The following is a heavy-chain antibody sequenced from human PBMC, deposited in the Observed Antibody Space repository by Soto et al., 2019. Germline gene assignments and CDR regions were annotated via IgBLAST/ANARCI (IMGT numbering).Heavy chain of an antibody. CDR3: ANLNHYDSSGYYYGGLRLYYFDS. V-gene: IGHV4-39*01. Sequence: TLSLTCTVCDGSISSSSSYCGRKRQPPGKGLERTGSIYYSGSTYYNPSLKSRVTISVDTSKNQFSLKLSSVTAADTAVYYCANLNHYDSSGYYYGGLRLYYFDSWGQGTLVTVSS. D-gene: IGHD3-22*01. CDR1: DGSISSSSSY. J-gene: IGHJ4*02. CDR2: IYYSGST.